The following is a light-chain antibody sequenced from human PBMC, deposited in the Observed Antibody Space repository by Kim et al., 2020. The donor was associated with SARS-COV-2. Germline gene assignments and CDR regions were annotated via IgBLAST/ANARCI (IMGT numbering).Light chain of an antibody. Sequence: DIQMTQSPSSLSASAGDRVTITCRASQGISSNVAWYQQKPGDVPKLLIYDASALLSGVPSRFSGSGSGTDFTLTISSLQPEDVATYYCQKYNGAPWTFGQGTKVDIK. CDR3: QKYNGAPWT. CDR1: QGISSN. J-gene: IGKJ1*01. V-gene: IGKV1-27*01. CDR2: DAS.